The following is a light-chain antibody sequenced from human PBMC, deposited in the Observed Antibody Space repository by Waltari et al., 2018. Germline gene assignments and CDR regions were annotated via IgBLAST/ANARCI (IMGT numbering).Light chain of an antibody. CDR3: MQGLQSHRT. CDR1: ESLLHNNGFTY. CDR2: LES. Sequence: DIVMTQSPLSLPVTPGESASISCRSSESLLHNNGFTYVDWYVQKPGQSPQLLIYLESSRAVWVPYRVSGSGSGTDFTLQISRVEAEDVGVYYCMQGLQSHRTFGQWTKVEIK. J-gene: IGKJ1*01. V-gene: IGKV2-28*01.